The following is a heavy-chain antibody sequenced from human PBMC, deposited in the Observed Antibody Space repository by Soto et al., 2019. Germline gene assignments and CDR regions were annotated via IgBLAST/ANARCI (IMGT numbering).Heavy chain of an antibody. Sequence: PGGSLRLSCAASGFTFSSYGMHWVRQAPGKGLEWVAVIWYDGSNKYYADSVKGRFTISRDNSKNTLYLQMNSLRAEDTAVYYCARAPWLAKYYFDYWGQGTLVTLSS. V-gene: IGHV3-33*01. D-gene: IGHD6-19*01. CDR1: GFTFSSYG. CDR3: ARAPWLAKYYFDY. J-gene: IGHJ4*02. CDR2: IWYDGSNK.